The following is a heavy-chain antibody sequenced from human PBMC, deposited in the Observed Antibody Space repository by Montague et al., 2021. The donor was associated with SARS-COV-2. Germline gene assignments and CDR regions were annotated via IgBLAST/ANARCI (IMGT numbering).Heavy chain of an antibody. CDR1: GFSVSTSGLC. Sequence: PALVKPTQTLTLTCTFSGFSVSTSGLCVSWISQPPGKALEWLALIDWDDDTYYSTSLKTRLAISKDTSKNQVVLTMTDMDPVDTGTYYCARIPEYSSGGGPDWYFDLWGRGTLVTVSS. J-gene: IGHJ2*01. CDR2: IDWDDDT. D-gene: IGHD6-19*01. V-gene: IGHV2-70*01. CDR3: ARIPEYSSGGGPDWYFDL.